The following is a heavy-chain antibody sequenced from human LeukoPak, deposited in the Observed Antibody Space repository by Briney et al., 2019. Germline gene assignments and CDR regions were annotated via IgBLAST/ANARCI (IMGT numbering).Heavy chain of an antibody. J-gene: IGHJ4*02. CDR2: ISYDGNHK. D-gene: IGHD2-15*01. CDR1: GFTFSSYA. Sequence: GGSLRLSCAASGFTFSSYAMHWVRQAPGKGLEWVAVISYDGNHKYYGDSVKGRFTISRDNSRNTLYLQMDSLKTEDTAVYYCAKGELHFNTCSSDYWGQGTLVTVSS. CDR3: AKGELHFNTCSSDY. V-gene: IGHV3-30*04.